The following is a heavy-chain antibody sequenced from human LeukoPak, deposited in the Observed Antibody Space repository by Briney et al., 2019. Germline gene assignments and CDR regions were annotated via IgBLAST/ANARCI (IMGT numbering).Heavy chain of an antibody. CDR3: ARDRTATTSPLFFDY. CDR2: IIPIFGTA. CDR1: GGTFSSYA. J-gene: IGHJ4*02. Sequence: ASVKVSCKASGGTFSSYAISWVRQAPGQGLEWMGGIIPIFGTANYAQKFQGRVTITADESTSTAYMELSSLRSEDTAVYYCARDRTATTSPLFFDYWGQGTLVTVSS. D-gene: IGHD4-17*01. V-gene: IGHV1-69*13.